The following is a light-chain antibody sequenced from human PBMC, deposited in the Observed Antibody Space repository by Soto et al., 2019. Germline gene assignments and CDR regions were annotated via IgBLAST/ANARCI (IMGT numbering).Light chain of an antibody. CDR2: DVS. J-gene: IGLJ2*01. CDR3: SSYTSSSTVV. CDR1: SSDVGGSDS. V-gene: IGLV2-14*01. Sequence: QSALTQPASVSGSPGQSITISCSGTSSDVGGSDSVSWYQQHPGKAPKLMIYDVSNRPSGVSNRFSGSKSGNTASLTISGLKAEDEADYYCSSYTSSSTVVFGGGTKVTVL.